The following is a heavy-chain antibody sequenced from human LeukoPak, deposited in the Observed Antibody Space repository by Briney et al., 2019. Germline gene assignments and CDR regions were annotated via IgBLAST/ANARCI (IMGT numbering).Heavy chain of an antibody. CDR3: ARDQGSSWYPDAFDI. J-gene: IGHJ3*02. CDR1: GGSVSSGSYY. Sequence: SETLSLTCTVSGGSVSSGSYYWSWIRQPPGKGLEWIGYIYYSGSTNYNPSLKSRVTISVDTSKNQFSLKLSSVTAADTAVYYCARDQGSSWYPDAFDIWGQGTMVTVSS. V-gene: IGHV4-61*01. D-gene: IGHD6-13*01. CDR2: IYYSGST.